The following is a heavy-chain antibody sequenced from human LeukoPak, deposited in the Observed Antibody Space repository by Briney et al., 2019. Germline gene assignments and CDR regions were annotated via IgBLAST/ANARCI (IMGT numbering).Heavy chain of an antibody. Sequence: GGSLRLSCAASGFTFSSYAMSWVRQAPGKGLEWVSSISGSGDITYSADSVKGRFTISRDNSKNTVYLQMDSLRVEDTAVYYCAKDGRTYYYGSGSYFGWFDPWGQGTLVTVSS. D-gene: IGHD3-10*01. CDR1: GFTFSSYA. CDR2: ISGSGDIT. J-gene: IGHJ5*02. V-gene: IGHV3-23*01. CDR3: AKDGRTYYYGSGSYFGWFDP.